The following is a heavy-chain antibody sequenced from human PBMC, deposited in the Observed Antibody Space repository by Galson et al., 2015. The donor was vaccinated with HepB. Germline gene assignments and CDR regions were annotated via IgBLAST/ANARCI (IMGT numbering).Heavy chain of an antibody. D-gene: IGHD6-13*01. CDR2: MYISGST. V-gene: IGHV4-4*07. CDR3: ARDLNSRIAAAH. J-gene: IGHJ4*02. CDR1: GGSINGYY. Sequence: SETLSLTCTVSGGSINGYYWSWIRQPAGRGLEWIGRMYISGSTNYNPSLTSRVTMSADTSKNQFSLKLSSVTAADTAVYYCARDLNSRIAAAHWGQGSLVTVSS.